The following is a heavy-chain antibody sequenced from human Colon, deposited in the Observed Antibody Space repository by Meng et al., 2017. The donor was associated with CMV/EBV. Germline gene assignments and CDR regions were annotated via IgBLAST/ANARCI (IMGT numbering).Heavy chain of an antibody. Sequence: QVSCVQYGGEGRMPGPSVKVSCKASVYSFTGYYIHWVRQAPGQGLEWMGWMDPTTGRTDYAQKFQGTVTMTRDTSISTAYLELSRLTSDDTAVYYCASHSSYVWGSHHWGQGTLVTVSS. J-gene: IGHJ1*01. CDR3: ASHSSYVWGSHH. D-gene: IGHD3-16*01. V-gene: IGHV1-2*02. CDR2: MDPTTGRT. CDR1: VYSFTGYY.